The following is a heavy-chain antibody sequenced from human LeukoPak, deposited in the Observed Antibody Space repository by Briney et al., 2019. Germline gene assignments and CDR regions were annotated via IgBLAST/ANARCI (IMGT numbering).Heavy chain of an antibody. CDR3: ARGPKKVVPAASLDP. CDR2: INHSGST. D-gene: IGHD2-2*01. CDR1: GGSFSGYY. Sequence: SSETLSLTCAVYGGSFSGYYWSWIRQPPGKGLEWIGEINHSGSTNYNPSLKSRVTISVDTSKNQFSLKLSSVTAADTAVYYCARGPKKVVPAASLDPWGQGTLVTVSS. V-gene: IGHV4-34*01. J-gene: IGHJ5*02.